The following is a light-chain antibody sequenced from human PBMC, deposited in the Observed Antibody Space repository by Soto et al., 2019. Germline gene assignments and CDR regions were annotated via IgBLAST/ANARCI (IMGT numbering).Light chain of an antibody. CDR2: AAS. CDR1: QGISTW. CDR3: QQAYSFPWT. V-gene: IGKV1-12*01. J-gene: IGKJ1*01. Sequence: DIQMSQSPSSVSASVGDRVTVTCRASQGISTWLAWYQQKPGRAPNLLIYAASSLQSGVPSRFSGSGSGTDFTLTISSLQPEDSATYYCQQAYSFPWTFGQGTKVEIK.